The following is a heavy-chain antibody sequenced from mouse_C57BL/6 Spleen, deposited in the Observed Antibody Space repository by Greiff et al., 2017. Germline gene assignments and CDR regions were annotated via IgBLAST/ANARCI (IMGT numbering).Heavy chain of an antibody. Sequence: VQLKESGAELVKPGASVKLSCTASGFNIKDYYMHWVKQRTEQGLEWIGRIDPEDGETKYAPKFQGKATITADTSSNTAYLQLSSLASEDNAVYYGASNGGDGYFDYWGQGTTLTVSS. V-gene: IGHV14-2*01. D-gene: IGHD3-3*01. CDR2: IDPEDGET. J-gene: IGHJ2*01. CDR1: GFNIKDYY. CDR3: ASNGGDGYFDY.